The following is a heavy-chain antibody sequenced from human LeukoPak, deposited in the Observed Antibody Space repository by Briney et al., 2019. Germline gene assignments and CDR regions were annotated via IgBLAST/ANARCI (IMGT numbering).Heavy chain of an antibody. CDR3: ARGFPQVNIAVAGTRYYYYYYMDI. Sequence: PSETLSLTCTVSGGSISSSSYYWGWIRQPPGKGLEWIGSIYYSGSTYYNPSLKSRVTISVDTSKNQFSLKLSSVTAADTAVYYCARGFPQVNIAVAGTRYYYYYYMDIWGKGTTVTVSS. J-gene: IGHJ6*03. V-gene: IGHV4-39*07. CDR2: IYYSGST. CDR1: GGSISSSSYY. D-gene: IGHD6-19*01.